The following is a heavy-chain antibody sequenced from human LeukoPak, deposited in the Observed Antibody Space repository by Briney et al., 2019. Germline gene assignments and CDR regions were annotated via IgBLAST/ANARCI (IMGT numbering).Heavy chain of an antibody. Sequence: GASVKVSCRASGYTFTGYYMHWVRQAPGQGLEWMGWINPNSGGTNYAQKFQGRVTMTRDTSISTAYMELSRLRSDDTAVYYCARSKLVGATHTYDAFDIWGQGTMVTVSS. D-gene: IGHD1-26*01. V-gene: IGHV1-2*02. CDR2: INPNSGGT. J-gene: IGHJ3*02. CDR3: ARSKLVGATHTYDAFDI. CDR1: GYTFTGYY.